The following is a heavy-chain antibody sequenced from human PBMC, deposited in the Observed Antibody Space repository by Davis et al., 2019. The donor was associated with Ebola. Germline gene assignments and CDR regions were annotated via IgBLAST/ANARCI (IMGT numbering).Heavy chain of an antibody. Sequence: ASVQVSCKASGYTFTRHALNWVRQAPGQGLEWMGWINTNTGNPTYAQAFTGRFVFSLDASASTAFLEISSLKAEDTAVYYCARGYSFSWYICGSWGQGTLVTVSS. V-gene: IGHV7-4-1*02. CDR1: GYTFTRHA. CDR3: ARGYSFSWYICGS. J-gene: IGHJ5*02. D-gene: IGHD3-3*02. CDR2: INTNTGNP.